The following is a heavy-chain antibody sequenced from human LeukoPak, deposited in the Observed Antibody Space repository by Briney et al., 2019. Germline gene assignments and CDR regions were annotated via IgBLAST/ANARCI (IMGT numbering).Heavy chain of an antibody. Sequence: GGSLRLSCAASGFTFSSYGMHWVRQAPGKGLEWVAVIWYDRSNKYYADSVKGRFTISRDNSKNTLYVQMNSLRAEDTAVYYCARGKYYYDSSGYYYGDLLYYFDYWGQGTLVTVSS. CDR3: ARGKYYYDSSGYYYGDLLYYFDY. CDR1: GFTFSSYG. J-gene: IGHJ4*02. D-gene: IGHD3-22*01. V-gene: IGHV3-33*01. CDR2: IWYDRSNK.